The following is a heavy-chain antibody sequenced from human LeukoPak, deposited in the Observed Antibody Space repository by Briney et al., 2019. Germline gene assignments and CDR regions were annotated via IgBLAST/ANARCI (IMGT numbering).Heavy chain of an antibody. CDR3: ANSRRGGDPAGAFDI. V-gene: IGHV3-23*01. D-gene: IGHD2-21*02. CDR2: ISGSGGST. CDR1: GFAFSSYA. J-gene: IGHJ3*02. Sequence: GGSLRLSCAASGFAFSSYAMSWVRQAPGKGLEWVSAISGSGGSTYYADSVKGRFTISRDNSKNTLYLQMNSLRAEDTAVYYCANSRRGGDPAGAFDIWGQGTMVTVSS.